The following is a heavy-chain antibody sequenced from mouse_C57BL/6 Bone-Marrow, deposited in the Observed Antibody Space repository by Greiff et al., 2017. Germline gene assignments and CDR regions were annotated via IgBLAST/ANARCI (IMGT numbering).Heavy chain of an antibody. CDR3: ARKGFPCPFAY. CDR1: GYTFTDYY. V-gene: IGHV1-26*01. D-gene: IGHD6-1*01. J-gene: IGHJ3*01. Sequence: VQLKQSGPELVKPGASVKISCKASGYTFTDYYMNWVKQSHGKSLEWIGDINPNNGGTSYNQKFKGKATLTVDKSSSTAYMELRSLTSEDSAVYYCARKGFPCPFAYWGQGTLVTVSA. CDR2: INPNNGGT.